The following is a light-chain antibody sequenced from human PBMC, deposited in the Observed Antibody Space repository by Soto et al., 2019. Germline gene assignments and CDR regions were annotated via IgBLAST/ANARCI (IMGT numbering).Light chain of an antibody. V-gene: IGKV1-39*01. Sequence: DIQMTQSPISLSASVGDRVTITCRASQSISFYLNWYQQKPGNAPKLLISAASTLESGVPSRFSGSGSWTDFALTINSLQPEDFATYFCHQSYGSSWTFGQGTKVEIK. CDR3: HQSYGSSWT. J-gene: IGKJ1*01. CDR2: AAS. CDR1: QSISFY.